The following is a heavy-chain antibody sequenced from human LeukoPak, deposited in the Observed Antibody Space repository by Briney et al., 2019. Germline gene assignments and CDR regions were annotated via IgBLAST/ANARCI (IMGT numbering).Heavy chain of an antibody. CDR1: GFTFSTYS. CDR3: ARDLSDDYSLDY. J-gene: IGHJ4*02. Sequence: GGSLRLSCAASGFTFSTYSMNWVRQAPGKGLEWVSSITISSSIIYYADSVKGRFTISRDNAKNSLFLQMNSLRAEDTAVYYCARDLSDDYSLDYWGQGTLVSVSS. CDR2: ITISSSII. V-gene: IGHV3-21*01. D-gene: IGHD3-16*01.